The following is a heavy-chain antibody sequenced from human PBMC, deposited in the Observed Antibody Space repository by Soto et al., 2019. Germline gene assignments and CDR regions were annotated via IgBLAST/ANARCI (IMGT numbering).Heavy chain of an antibody. CDR2: IRTSSSTI. J-gene: IGHJ6*02. D-gene: IGHD6-19*01. Sequence: ESGGGLVQPGGSLTLSCTASGFTFSSYTMNWVRQAPGKGLEWLSYIRTSSSTIYYADSVKGRFTISRDNAKNSLYLQMNSLRAEDTALYYCARSEMGLAVPGSYYYYGLDVWGQGTTVTVSS. CDR1: GFTFSSYT. V-gene: IGHV3-48*01. CDR3: ARSEMGLAVPGSYYYYGLDV.